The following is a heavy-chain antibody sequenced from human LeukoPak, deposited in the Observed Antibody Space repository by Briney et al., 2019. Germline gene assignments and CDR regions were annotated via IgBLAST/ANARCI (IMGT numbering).Heavy chain of an antibody. V-gene: IGHV4-59*01. CDR1: GGSISSYY. CDR3: AGSAPYYDFWSGYYYTPGYNWFDP. Sequence: PSETLSLTCTASGGSISSYYWSWIRQPPGKGLEWIGYIYYSGSTNYNPSLKSRVTISVDTSKNQFSLKLSSVTAADTAVYYCAGSAPYYDFWSGYYYTPGYNWFDPWGQGTLVTVSS. D-gene: IGHD3-3*01. J-gene: IGHJ5*02. CDR2: IYYSGST.